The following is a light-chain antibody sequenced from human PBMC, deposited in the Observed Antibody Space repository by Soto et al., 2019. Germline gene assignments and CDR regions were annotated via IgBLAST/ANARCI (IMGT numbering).Light chain of an antibody. Sequence: EIVMTQSPATLSVSPGERATVSCRASQSVSSSYIAWYQQRPGQTPSLLIYGASTRATGIPARFSGSGSGTEFTLTISSLQSEDFAVYYCQQYNNWITFGQGTRLEIK. J-gene: IGKJ5*01. CDR1: QSVSSS. CDR3: QQYNNWIT. V-gene: IGKV3-15*01. CDR2: GAS.